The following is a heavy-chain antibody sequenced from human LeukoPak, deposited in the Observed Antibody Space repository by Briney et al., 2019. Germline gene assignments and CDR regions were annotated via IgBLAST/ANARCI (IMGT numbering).Heavy chain of an antibody. V-gene: IGHV4-4*09. CDR1: GGSITSYY. D-gene: IGHD6-19*01. J-gene: IGHJ4*02. CDR3: ARGHSSGWYYIDN. Sequence: SETLSLTCTVSGGSITSYYWSWIRQPPGKGLEWIGYICASGSTNYNPSLKSRVTISVDTSKNQFSLKLSSVTAADTAVYYCARGHSSGWYYIDNWGQGTPVTVSS. CDR2: ICASGST.